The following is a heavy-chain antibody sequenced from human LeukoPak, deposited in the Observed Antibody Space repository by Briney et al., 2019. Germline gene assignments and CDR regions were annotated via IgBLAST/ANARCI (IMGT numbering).Heavy chain of an antibody. D-gene: IGHD3-22*01. J-gene: IGHJ4*02. CDR2: IYSGGST. Sequence: PGGSLRLSCAASGFTVSSNYMSWVRQAPGKGLEWVSVIYSGGSTYYADSVKGRFTISRDNSKNTLYLQMNSLRAEDTAVYYCARANYDSSGYYTYFFDYWGQGTLVTASS. V-gene: IGHV3-53*01. CDR1: GFTVSSNY. CDR3: ARANYDSSGYYTYFFDY.